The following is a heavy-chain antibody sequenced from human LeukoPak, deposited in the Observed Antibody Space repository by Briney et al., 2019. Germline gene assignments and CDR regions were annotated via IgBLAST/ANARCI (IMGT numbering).Heavy chain of an antibody. CDR2: ISGSGTNT. J-gene: IGHJ4*02. CDR3: ARDVYYGSGSPRLDY. CDR1: GFTFSSYA. V-gene: IGHV3-23*01. D-gene: IGHD3-10*01. Sequence: GGSLRLSCAASGFTFSSYAMSWVRQAPGKGLEWVSVISGSGTNTYYADSVKGRFTISRDNAKNSLYLQMNSLRAEDTAVYYCARDVYYGSGSPRLDYWGQGTLVTVSS.